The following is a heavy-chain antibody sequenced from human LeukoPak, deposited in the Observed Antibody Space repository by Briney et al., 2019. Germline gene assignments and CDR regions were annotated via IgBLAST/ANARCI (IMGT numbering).Heavy chain of an antibody. D-gene: IGHD3-3*01. V-gene: IGHV4-59*11. CDR3: ARVTGVRYDFWSGYEYYFDY. Sequence: SETLSLTCTVSGGSISSHYWSWIRQPPGKGLEWIGHIYYSGSTNYNPSLKSRVTISVDTSKNQFSLKLSSVTAADTAVYYCARVTGVRYDFWSGYEYYFDYWGQGTLVTVSS. CDR2: IYYSGST. CDR1: GGSISSHY. J-gene: IGHJ4*02.